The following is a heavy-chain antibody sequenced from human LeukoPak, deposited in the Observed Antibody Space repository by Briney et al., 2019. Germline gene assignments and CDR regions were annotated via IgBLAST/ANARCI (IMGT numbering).Heavy chain of an antibody. Sequence: ASVKVSCKDSGYTFTGNFMHWLRQAPGQGLEWMGLINPDSGGANYAQKFQGSVTMTRDTSISTAYMELSRLRSDDTAVYYCARGTDCSGGSCLDYWGQGTLVTVSS. J-gene: IGHJ4*02. CDR3: ARGTDCSGGSCLDY. CDR1: GYTFTGNF. D-gene: IGHD2-15*01. V-gene: IGHV1-2*06. CDR2: INPDSGGA.